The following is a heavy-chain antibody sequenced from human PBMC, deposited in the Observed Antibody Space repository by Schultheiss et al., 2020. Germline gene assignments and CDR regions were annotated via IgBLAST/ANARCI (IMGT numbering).Heavy chain of an antibody. CDR2: IYYSGST. D-gene: IGHD1-20*01. CDR1: GGSISSGSYY. V-gene: IGHV4-61*10. J-gene: IGHJ3*02. Sequence: SETLSLTCTVSGGSISSGSYYWSWSRQPAGKGLEWIGYIYYSGSTYYNPSLKSRVTISVDTSKNQFSLKLSSVTAADTAVYYCARDPITGREKGAFDIWGQGTMVTVSS. CDR3: ARDPITGREKGAFDI.